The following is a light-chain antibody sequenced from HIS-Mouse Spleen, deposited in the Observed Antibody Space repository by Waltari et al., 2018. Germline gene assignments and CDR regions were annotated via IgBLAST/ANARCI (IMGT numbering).Light chain of an antibody. V-gene: IGLV3-10*01. J-gene: IGLJ2*01. CDR3: YSTDSSGNHRV. CDR2: EDS. CDR1: ALPKKY. Sequence: SYELTQPPSVSVSPGQTARITCSGDALPKKYAYWYQQKSGQAPVLVIYEDSKRPSGISRGFSGSISGTMATLTISGAQVEDEADYYCYSTDSSGNHRVFGGGTKLTVL.